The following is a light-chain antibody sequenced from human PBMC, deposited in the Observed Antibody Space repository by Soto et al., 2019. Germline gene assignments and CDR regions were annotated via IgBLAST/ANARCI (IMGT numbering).Light chain of an antibody. CDR1: QDISTY. CDR2: DAS. Sequence: DIQMTQSPSSLSASVGDRVTITCQASQDISTYLNWYQQKPGKAPKLLIYDASNLETGVPSRFRGSGSGTDFSFVISSLQPEDIATYYCQQYGSRPSLTFGGGTKVEMK. V-gene: IGKV1-33*01. CDR3: QQYGSRPSLT. J-gene: IGKJ4*01.